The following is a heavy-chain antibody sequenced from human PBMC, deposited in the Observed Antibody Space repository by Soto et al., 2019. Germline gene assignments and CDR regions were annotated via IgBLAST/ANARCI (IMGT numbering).Heavy chain of an antibody. J-gene: IGHJ4*02. CDR3: AKETSGWYYFDY. Sequence: GGSLRLSCAASGFPFSRYGMHWVRQAPGKGLEWVAVISCDGSKEFYADSVKGRFTISRDNSKNTLYRQSNSLRAEDTAVYYCAKETSGWYYFDYWGQGTLVTVSA. V-gene: IGHV3-30*18. CDR2: ISCDGSKE. CDR1: GFPFSRYG. D-gene: IGHD6-19*01.